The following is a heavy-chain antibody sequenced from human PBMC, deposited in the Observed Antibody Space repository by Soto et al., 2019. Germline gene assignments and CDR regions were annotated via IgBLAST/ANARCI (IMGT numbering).Heavy chain of an antibody. D-gene: IGHD2-21*02. CDR2: FDPGDGET. J-gene: IGHJ5*02. CDR3: ATPCGGDCYPGGNWFDP. Sequence: ASVKVSCKVSGYTLTELSMHWVRQAPGKGLEWMGGFDPGDGETIYAQKFQGRVTMTEDTSTDTAYMELSSLRSEDTAVYYCATPCGGDCYPGGNWFDPWGQGTLVTVSS. V-gene: IGHV1-24*01. CDR1: GYTLTELS.